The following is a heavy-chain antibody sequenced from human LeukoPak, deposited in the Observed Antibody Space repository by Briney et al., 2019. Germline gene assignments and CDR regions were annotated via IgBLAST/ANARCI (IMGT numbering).Heavy chain of an antibody. Sequence: SETLSLTCTVSGYSISSGYYWGWIRQPPGKGLEWIGSIYHSGSTYYNPSLKSRVTISVDTSKNQFSLKLSSVTAADTAVYYCARDFEEDEHFDYWGQGTLVTVSS. CDR2: IYHSGST. J-gene: IGHJ4*02. CDR3: ARDFEEDEHFDY. V-gene: IGHV4-38-2*02. D-gene: IGHD5-24*01. CDR1: GYSISSGYY.